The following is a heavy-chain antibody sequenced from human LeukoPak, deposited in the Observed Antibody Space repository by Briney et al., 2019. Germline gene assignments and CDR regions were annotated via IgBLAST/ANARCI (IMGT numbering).Heavy chain of an antibody. V-gene: IGHV3-49*03. CDR1: GFTFGDYA. CDR2: IRSKTYGGTG. J-gene: IGHJ4*02. Sequence: GGSLRLSCTASGFTFGDYAMNWFRQAPGKGLEWVGFIRSKTYGGTGEYAASAKGRFTISRDDSKSIAHLQMNSLKTEDTAVYYCTRSESGTYKGGFDFWGQGTLVTVSS. CDR3: TRSESGTYKGGFDF. D-gene: IGHD1-26*01.